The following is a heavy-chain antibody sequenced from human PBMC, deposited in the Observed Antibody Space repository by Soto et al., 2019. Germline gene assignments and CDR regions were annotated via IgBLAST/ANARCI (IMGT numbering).Heavy chain of an antibody. V-gene: IGHV3-64*01. D-gene: IGHD2-21*02. CDR1: GFTFSSYP. CDR2: ISSNGDST. J-gene: IGHJ4*02. CDR3: ARETAYYDS. Sequence: GGSLRLSCAASGFTFSSYPMHWVRQAPGKGLEYVSAISSNGDSTYYANSVKGRFTISRDNSKNTLYLQMGSLRAEDMAVYYCARETAYYDSWGQGTLVTVSS.